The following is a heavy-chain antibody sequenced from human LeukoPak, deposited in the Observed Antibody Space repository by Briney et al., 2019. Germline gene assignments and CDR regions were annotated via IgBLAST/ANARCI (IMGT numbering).Heavy chain of an antibody. CDR2: ISGSGGST. CDR1: GFTFSSYA. V-gene: IGHV3-23*01. J-gene: IGHJ1*01. CDR3: AKAGITMIVVVSKYFQH. Sequence: GGSLRLSCAASGFTFSSYAMSWVRQAPGKGLEWVSAISGSGGSTYYADSVTGRFTISRDNTKNTLYLQMNSLRAEDTAVYYCAKAGITMIVVVSKYFQHWGQGTLVTVSS. D-gene: IGHD3-22*01.